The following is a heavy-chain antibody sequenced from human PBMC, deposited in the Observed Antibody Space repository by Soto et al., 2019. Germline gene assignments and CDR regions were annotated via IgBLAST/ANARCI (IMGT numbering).Heavy chain of an antibody. CDR2: IIPIFGTA. D-gene: IGHD3-22*01. CDR1: GGTFSSYA. J-gene: IGHJ4*02. CDR3: ARAPPVYYYDSSGYYDY. V-gene: IGHV1-69*13. Sequence: SVKVSCKASGGTFSSYAISWVRQAPGQGLEWMGGIIPIFGTANYAQKFQGRVTITADESTSTAYMELSSLRSEDTAVYYCARAPPVYYYDSSGYYDYWGQGTLVTVSS.